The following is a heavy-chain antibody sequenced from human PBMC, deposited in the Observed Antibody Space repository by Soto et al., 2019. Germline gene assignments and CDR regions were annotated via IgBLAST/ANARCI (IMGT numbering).Heavy chain of an antibody. CDR2: VYHTGNA. CDR1: GGSITTAGYS. Sequence: PSETLSLTCTVSGGSITTAGYSWGWIRQPPGKALEWIGYVYHTGNAYPKPSLKSRVTISLDRSKNQFSLKMTSVTAADTALYYCASRPFYYYGLDVWGQGTTVTVSS. CDR3: ASRPFYYYGLDV. J-gene: IGHJ6*02. V-gene: IGHV4-30-2*01.